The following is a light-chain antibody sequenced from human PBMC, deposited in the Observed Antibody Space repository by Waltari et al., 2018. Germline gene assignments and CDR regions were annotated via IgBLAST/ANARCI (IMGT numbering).Light chain of an antibody. J-gene: IGKJ1*01. CDR1: QFIDNW. CDR2: KSS. CDR3: QQYYSPPLT. V-gene: IGKV1-5*03. Sequence: DIRMTQSPSTLSASVGDTVTIPCRASQFIDNWLAWYQQRPGRAPQLLIYKSSILQIGVPSRFSGSGSGTEFTLTISSLQPDDFATYYCQQYYSPPLTFGQGTKVEIK.